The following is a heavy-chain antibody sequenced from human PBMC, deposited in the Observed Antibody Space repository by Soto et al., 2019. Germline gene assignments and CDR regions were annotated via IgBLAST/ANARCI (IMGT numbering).Heavy chain of an antibody. D-gene: IGHD3-16*01. V-gene: IGHV2-5*02. J-gene: IGHJ4*02. CDR3: HHKGGGDRILDY. Sequence: QITLKESGPTLVKPTQTLTLTCTFSGFSLSTRGVGVGWIRQPPGKALEWLALIYWDDDKRYSPSLKSRLTTPKDTPKNRGALTMTNMDLGDTATYSFHHKGGGDRILDYWGQGTLVTVSS. CDR1: GFSLSTRGVG. CDR2: IYWDDDK.